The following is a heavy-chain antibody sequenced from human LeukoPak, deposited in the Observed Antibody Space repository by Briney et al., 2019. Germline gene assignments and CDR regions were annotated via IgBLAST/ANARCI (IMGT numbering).Heavy chain of an antibody. CDR3: AREPQPYYYDSSGPTGDY. V-gene: IGHV1-18*01. J-gene: IGHJ4*02. D-gene: IGHD3-22*01. Sequence: ASVKVSCKASGYTFTSYGISWVRQAPGQELEWTAWISAYNGNTNYAQKHQGRVTMTTDTSTSTAYMELRSLRSDDTSVYYCAREPQPYYYDSSGPTGDYWGQGTLVTVSS. CDR1: GYTFTSYG. CDR2: ISAYNGNT.